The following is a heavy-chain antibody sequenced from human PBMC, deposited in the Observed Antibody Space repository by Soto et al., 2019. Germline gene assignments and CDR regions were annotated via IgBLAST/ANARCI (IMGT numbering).Heavy chain of an antibody. CDR1: GGSIRSGGYN. V-gene: IGHV4-31*03. CDR3: ARDLGKLITPEQ. J-gene: IGHJ1*01. CDR2: ILHTGNT. D-gene: IGHD7-27*01. Sequence: PSETLSLTCTVSGGSIRSGGYNWGWIRQLPGKGLEWIGYILHTGNTYYNPSLKSRVTISVDTSQNQFSLRLSSVTAADTALYYCARDLGKLITPEQWGQGVLVTVSS.